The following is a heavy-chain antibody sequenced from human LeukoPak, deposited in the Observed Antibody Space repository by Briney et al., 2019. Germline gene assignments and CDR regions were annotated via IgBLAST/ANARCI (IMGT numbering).Heavy chain of an antibody. CDR1: GITVRSNC. Sequence: PGESLRLSCAASGITVRSNCMNWVRQTPGKGLEWVSVIYSGDRAYYADSVKDRFTISRDNSKNTLYLQMKSLRAEDTAVYFCARGTLIVGYFDYWGQGTLVTVSS. CDR3: ARGTLIVGYFDY. CDR2: IYSGDRA. J-gene: IGHJ4*02. V-gene: IGHV3-66*01. D-gene: IGHD3-22*01.